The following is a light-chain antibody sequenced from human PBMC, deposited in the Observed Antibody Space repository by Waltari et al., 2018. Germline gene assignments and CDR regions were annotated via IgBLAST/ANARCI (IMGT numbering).Light chain of an antibody. CDR2: WAS. Sequence: DIVMTQSPDSLAVSLGERATIYCKSSQSLLYSSNNKNYLAWYQQKPGQPPKLLMDWASTRQYGVPDRFSGSGSGSDFTLTISSLQAEDVAVYYCQQYYDSSLTFGGGTKVQIK. CDR3: QQYYDSSLT. CDR1: QSLLYSSNNKNY. J-gene: IGKJ4*01. V-gene: IGKV4-1*01.